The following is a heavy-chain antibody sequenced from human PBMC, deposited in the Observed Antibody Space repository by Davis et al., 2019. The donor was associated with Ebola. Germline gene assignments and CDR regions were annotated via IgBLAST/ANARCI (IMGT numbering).Heavy chain of an antibody. CDR2: TYYNSKWYN. J-gene: IGHJ6*02. Sequence: PSETLSLTCVISGDSVASGGWNWIRQSPSRGLEWLGRTYYNSKWYNDYAVSVKSRITINPDTSKNQLSLHLNSVTPEDTAVYYCVRGWGRSGLDVWGQGTTVTVSS. D-gene: IGHD3-16*01. CDR3: VRGWGRSGLDV. CDR1: GDSVASGG. V-gene: IGHV6-1*01.